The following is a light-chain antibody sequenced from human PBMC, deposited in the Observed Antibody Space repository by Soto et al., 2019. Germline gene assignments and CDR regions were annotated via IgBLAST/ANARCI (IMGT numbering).Light chain of an antibody. Sequence: DIQMTQSPSSLSASVGDRVTITCRASRSISTYLNWYQQKPGKAPNLLIFAASTLERGVPSRFSGSGYGTDFTLTIIRLQPEDFATYYCQQSYNTPLTFAGGTKVEIK. CDR2: AAS. CDR1: RSISTY. J-gene: IGKJ4*01. V-gene: IGKV1-39*01. CDR3: QQSYNTPLT.